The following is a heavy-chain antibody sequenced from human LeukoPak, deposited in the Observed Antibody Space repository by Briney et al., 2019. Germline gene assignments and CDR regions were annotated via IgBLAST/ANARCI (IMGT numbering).Heavy chain of an antibody. CDR2: IYDSGST. CDR1: GGSISSSYYY. V-gene: IGHV4-39*07. CDR3: ARWGLGDSSSWYEYFDY. Sequence: SETLSLTCTVSGGSISSSYYYWGWIRQPPGKGLEWIGSIYDSGSTYYNPSLKSRVTISVDTSKNQFSLKLSSVTAADTAVYYCARWGLGDSSSWYEYFDYWGQGTLVTVSS. J-gene: IGHJ4*02. D-gene: IGHD6-13*01.